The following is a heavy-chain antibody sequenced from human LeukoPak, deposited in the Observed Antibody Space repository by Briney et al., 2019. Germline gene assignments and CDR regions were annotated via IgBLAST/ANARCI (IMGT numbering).Heavy chain of an antibody. J-gene: IGHJ6*02. Sequence: SETLSLTCTVSGGSISSYYWSWIRQPPGKGLEWIGYIYYSGTTNYNPSLKSRVTISVDTSKNQFSLKLSSVTAADTAVYYCARAQEGAGILSSNRYRSYYYDMDVWGQGTTVTVSS. V-gene: IGHV4-59*01. CDR2: IYYSGTT. CDR1: GGSISSYY. D-gene: IGHD6-13*01. CDR3: ARAQEGAGILSSNRYRSYYYDMDV.